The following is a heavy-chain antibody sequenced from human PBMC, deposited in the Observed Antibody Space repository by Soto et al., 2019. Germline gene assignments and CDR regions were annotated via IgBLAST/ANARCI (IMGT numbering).Heavy chain of an antibody. D-gene: IGHD3-9*01. CDR1: GYTFTSYY. J-gene: IGHJ4*02. CDR3: ARARSEYDILSLEY. CDR2: INPSGGST. V-gene: IGHV1-46*01. Sequence: ASVKVSCKASGYTFTSYYMHWVRQAPGQGLEWMGIINPSGGSTSYAQKFQGRVTMTRDTSTSTVYMEVSRLRFEDTAVYYCARARSEYDILSLEYWGQGTLVTVSS.